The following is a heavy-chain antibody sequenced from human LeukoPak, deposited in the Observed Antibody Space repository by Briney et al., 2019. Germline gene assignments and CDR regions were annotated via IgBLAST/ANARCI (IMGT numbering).Heavy chain of an antibody. CDR2: ISGSSGST. CDR3: ARKGQGSNWAAEYFQN. Sequence: GGSLRLSCAASGFTFSSYAMSWVRQAPGKGLEWVSAISGSSGSTYYADSVKGRFTISRDNSKNTLYLQMNSLRAEDTAVYYCARKGQGSNWAAEYFQNWGQGTLVTVSS. V-gene: IGHV3-23*01. CDR1: GFTFSSYA. D-gene: IGHD6-13*01. J-gene: IGHJ1*01.